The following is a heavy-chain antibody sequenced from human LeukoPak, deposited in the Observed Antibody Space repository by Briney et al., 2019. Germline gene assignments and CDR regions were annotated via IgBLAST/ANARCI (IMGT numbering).Heavy chain of an antibody. Sequence: GASVKVSCKASGGTFSSYAISWVRQAPGQGLEWMGRIIPILGIANYAQKFQGRVTITADKSTSTAYMELSSLRSEDTAVYYCARDRQIAAANLGAFDIWGQGTMVTVSS. J-gene: IGHJ3*02. V-gene: IGHV1-69*04. CDR1: GGTFSSYA. D-gene: IGHD6-13*01. CDR3: ARDRQIAAANLGAFDI. CDR2: IIPILGIA.